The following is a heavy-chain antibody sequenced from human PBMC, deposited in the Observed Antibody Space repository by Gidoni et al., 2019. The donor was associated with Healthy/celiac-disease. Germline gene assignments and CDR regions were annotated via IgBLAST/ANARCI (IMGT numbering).Heavy chain of an antibody. J-gene: IGHJ4*02. CDR2: IYHSGST. V-gene: IGHV4-38-2*02. CDR1: GYSISSGYY. D-gene: IGHD3-10*01. CDR3: ARDSSYYGSGSQAPFDY. Sequence: QVQLQESGPGLVKPSETSSLTCAVSGYSISSGYYWGWIRQPPGKGLEWIGSIYHSGSTYYNPSLKSRVTISVDTSKNQFSLKLSSVTAADTAVYYCARDSSYYGSGSQAPFDYWGQGTLVTVSS.